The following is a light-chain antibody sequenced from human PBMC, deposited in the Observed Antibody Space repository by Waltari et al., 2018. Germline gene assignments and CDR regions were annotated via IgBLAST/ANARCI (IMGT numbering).Light chain of an antibody. V-gene: IGLV3-10*01. J-gene: IGLJ2*01. CDR3: YSTDGSGNERV. Sequence: SYELTQPPSVSVSPGQTARTTCSGDALPSKYAYWYPQKSGQAPVLVMYEDSKRPPGIPERFSGSGSGTMATLTISGAQAEDEADYYCYSTDGSGNERVFGGGTKLTV. CDR1: ALPSKY. CDR2: EDS.